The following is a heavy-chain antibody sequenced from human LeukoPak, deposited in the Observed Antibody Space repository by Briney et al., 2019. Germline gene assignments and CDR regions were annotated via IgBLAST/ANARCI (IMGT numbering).Heavy chain of an antibody. CDR2: IKQDGSGK. CDR3: ARGNACDY. Sequence: AGGSLRLSCAASGFTFSSYWMTWVRQAPGKGLEWVANIKQDGSGKYYVDSVKGRVTISRDNAKNSLYLQMNSLGAEDTAVYYCARGNACDYWGQGTLVTVSS. V-gene: IGHV3-7*01. CDR1: GFTFSSYW. J-gene: IGHJ4*02. D-gene: IGHD2-2*01.